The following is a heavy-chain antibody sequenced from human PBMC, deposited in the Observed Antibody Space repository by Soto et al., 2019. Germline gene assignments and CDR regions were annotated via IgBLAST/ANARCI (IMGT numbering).Heavy chain of an antibody. CDR3: AKFFVETGSNSGWPWSFHY. V-gene: IGHV3-23*01. CDR2: ISGSGGTT. D-gene: IGHD6-25*01. J-gene: IGHJ4*02. CDR1: GFTFSNYA. Sequence: EVQLLESGGGLVQPGRSLRLSCAASGFTFSNYAMSWVRQAPGQGLDWVSAISGSGGTTYYADSVKVRFTISRDNSKNTLFLQMNSLIAEDAAVYYCAKFFVETGSNSGWPWSFHYWGQGTLVTVSS.